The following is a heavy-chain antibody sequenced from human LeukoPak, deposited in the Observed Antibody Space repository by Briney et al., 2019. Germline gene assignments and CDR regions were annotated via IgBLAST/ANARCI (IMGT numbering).Heavy chain of an antibody. CDR1: GFTFSDYY. Sequence: GGSLRLSXAASGFTFSDYYMSWIRQTPGKGLEWVSYISSSGSTTYYADSVKGRFTISRDNAKNSLYLQMNSLRAEDTAVYYCARDANGDYGYWFDPWGQGTLVTVSS. V-gene: IGHV3-11*04. J-gene: IGHJ5*02. CDR3: ARDANGDYGYWFDP. D-gene: IGHD4-17*01. CDR2: ISSSGSTT.